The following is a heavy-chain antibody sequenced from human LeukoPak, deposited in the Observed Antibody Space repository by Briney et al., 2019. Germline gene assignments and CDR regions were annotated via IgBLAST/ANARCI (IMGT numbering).Heavy chain of an antibody. CDR1: GYSFTTYN. V-gene: IGHV1-46*01. D-gene: IGHD1-26*01. CDR3: ARDRANSGSYWRPSDAFDI. CDR2: INPTDGST. J-gene: IGHJ3*02. Sequence: ASVKVSCKASGYSFTTYNIHWVRHAPGQGLEWMGIINPTDGSTSYAQNFQGRVTMTTDTSTSTAYMELRSLSSDDTAVYYCARDRANSGSYWRPSDAFDIWGQGTMVTVSS.